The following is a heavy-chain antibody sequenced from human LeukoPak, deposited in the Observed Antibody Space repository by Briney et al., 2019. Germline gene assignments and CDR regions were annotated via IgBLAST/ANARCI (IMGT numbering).Heavy chain of an antibody. V-gene: IGHV4-34*01. CDR2: INHSGST. J-gene: IGHJ6*04. Sequence: SETLSLTCAVYGGSFSGYYWSWIRQPPGKGLEWIGEINHSGSTNYNPSLKSRVTISVDTSKNQFSLKLSSVTAADTAVYYCASPLGPAGYSYSPNVWGKGTTVTVSS. CDR1: GGSFSGYY. D-gene: IGHD5-18*01. CDR3: ASPLGPAGYSYSPNV.